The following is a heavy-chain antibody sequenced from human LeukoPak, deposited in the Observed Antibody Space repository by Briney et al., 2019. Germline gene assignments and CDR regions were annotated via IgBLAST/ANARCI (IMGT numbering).Heavy chain of an antibody. J-gene: IGHJ3*02. Sequence: SETLSLTCSVSGGSISSNSYYWGWIRQPPGKGLEWLGSIYYSGSTYYNPSLKSRVTISVDTSKNQFSLKLSSVTAADTAVYYCARHTGYDFWSGYPHDAFDIWGQGTMVTVSS. D-gene: IGHD3-3*01. V-gene: IGHV4-39*01. CDR2: IYYSGST. CDR1: GGSISSNSYY. CDR3: ARHTGYDFWSGYPHDAFDI.